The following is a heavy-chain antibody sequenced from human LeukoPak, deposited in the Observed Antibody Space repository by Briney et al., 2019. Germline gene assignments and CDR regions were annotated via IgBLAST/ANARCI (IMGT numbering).Heavy chain of an antibody. CDR3: ARGAFLLQYRRNFDP. CDR1: GYTFSSYD. CDR2: MNPNNGNT. J-gene: IGHJ5*02. D-gene: IGHD3-9*01. Sequence: ASVKVSCKASGYTFSSYDTNWVRQATGQGLEWMGWMNPNNGNTGYAQKFQGRVTMTRNTSISTAYMELRSLRSEDTAVYYCARGAFLLQYRRNFDPWGQGTLVTVSS. V-gene: IGHV1-8*01.